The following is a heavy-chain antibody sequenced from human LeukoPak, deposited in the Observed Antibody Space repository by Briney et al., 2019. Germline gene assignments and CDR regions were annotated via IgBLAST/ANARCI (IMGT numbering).Heavy chain of an antibody. CDR1: GGSISSSSYY. Sequence: SETLSLTCTVSGGSISSSSYYWGWIRQPPGKGLEWIGSIYYSGSTYYNPSLKSRVTISVDTSKNQFSLKLSSVTAADTAVYYCAKGTDYYRKGFDYWGRGTLVTVSS. D-gene: IGHD3-22*01. CDR2: IYYSGST. CDR3: AKGTDYYRKGFDY. V-gene: IGHV4-39*01. J-gene: IGHJ4*02.